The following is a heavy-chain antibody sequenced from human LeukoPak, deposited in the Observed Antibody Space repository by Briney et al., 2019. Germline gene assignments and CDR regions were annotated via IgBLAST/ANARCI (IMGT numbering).Heavy chain of an antibody. CDR3: AGIYGSGSYYNY. D-gene: IGHD3-10*01. Sequence: SETLSLTCAVYGGSFSGYYWSWIRQPPGKGLEWIGEINHSGSTNYNPSLKSRVTISVDTSKNQFSLKLSSVTAADTAVYYCAGIYGSGSYYNYWGQGTLVTVSS. CDR2: INHSGST. J-gene: IGHJ4*02. CDR1: GGSFSGYY. V-gene: IGHV4-34*01.